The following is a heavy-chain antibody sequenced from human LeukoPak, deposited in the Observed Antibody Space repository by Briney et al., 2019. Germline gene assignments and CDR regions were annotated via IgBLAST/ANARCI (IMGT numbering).Heavy chain of an antibody. J-gene: IGHJ4*02. Sequence: GGSLRLSCAASGFTVRSNYMSWVRQAPGKGLEWVSVIYSGGSTYYADSVKGRFTISRDNSKNTLYLQMNSLRAEDTAVYYCARGRRGIAAAYIDYWGQGTLVTVSS. CDR3: ARGRRGIAAAYIDY. CDR1: GFTVRSNY. D-gene: IGHD6-13*01. V-gene: IGHV3-66*01. CDR2: IYSGGST.